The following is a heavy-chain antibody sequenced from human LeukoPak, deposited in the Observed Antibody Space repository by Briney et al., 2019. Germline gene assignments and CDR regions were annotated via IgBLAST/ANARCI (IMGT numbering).Heavy chain of an antibody. D-gene: IGHD3-22*01. CDR2: INLSGST. CDR1: GGSFSGYY. CDR3: ATDYDSSGYYYGLGY. J-gene: IGHJ4*02. V-gene: IGHV4-34*01. Sequence: SETLSLTCAVYGGSFSGYYWSWIRQPPGKGLEWIGEINLSGSTNYNPSLKSRVTISVDTSKNQFSLKLSSVTAADTAVYYCATDYDSSGYYYGLGYWGQGTLVTVSS.